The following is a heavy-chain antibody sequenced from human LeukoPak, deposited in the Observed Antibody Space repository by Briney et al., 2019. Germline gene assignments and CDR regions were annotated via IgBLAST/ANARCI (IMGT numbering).Heavy chain of an antibody. V-gene: IGHV4-34*01. CDR1: GGSFSGNY. CDR2: IIHNRGTGRGST. D-gene: IGHD2-15*01. CDR3: ARGPREAGPGILGYSYYYYGMDV. Sequence: SEPLSLTCAVYGGSFSGNYWSWIRQAPGKGLEWIGEIIHNRGTGRGSTSYNPSLQSRVTISVDTSKNQFSLRLNAVTAADTAVYYCARGPREAGPGILGYSYYYYGMDVWGQGTTDTVSS. J-gene: IGHJ6*02.